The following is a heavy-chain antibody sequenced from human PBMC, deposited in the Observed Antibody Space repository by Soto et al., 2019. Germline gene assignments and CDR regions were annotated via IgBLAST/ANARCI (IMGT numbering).Heavy chain of an antibody. Sequence: GGSLRLSCAASGFTFSSYGMHWVRQAPGKGLEWVAVISYDGSNKYYADSVKGRFTISRDNSKNTLYLQMNSLRAEDTAVYYCAKDTEQWELPRGFFDYWGQGTLVTVSS. CDR2: ISYDGSNK. J-gene: IGHJ4*02. CDR1: GFTFSSYG. D-gene: IGHD1-26*01. V-gene: IGHV3-30*18. CDR3: AKDTEQWELPRGFFDY.